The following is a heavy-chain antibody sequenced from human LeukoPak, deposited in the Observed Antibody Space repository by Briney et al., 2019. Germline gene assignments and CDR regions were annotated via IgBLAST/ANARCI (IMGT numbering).Heavy chain of an antibody. CDR3: VRDGGVSGYDLLDY. D-gene: IGHD5-12*01. V-gene: IGHV3-7*01. J-gene: IGHJ4*02. CDR2: INQDGSEE. CDR1: GFTFSNYW. Sequence: GGSLRLSCAASGFTFSNYWMTWLRHAPGKGLEWVAHINQDGSEEHYMDSVKARFTISRDNAKNSLSLQMNSLRAEDTAVYYCVRDGGVSGYDLLDYWGQGTLVTVSS.